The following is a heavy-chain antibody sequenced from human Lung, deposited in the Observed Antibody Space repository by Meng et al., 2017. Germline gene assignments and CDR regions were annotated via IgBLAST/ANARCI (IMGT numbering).Heavy chain of an antibody. CDR2: INTGNGAA. V-gene: IGHV1-3*04. Sequence: QGQRVRSGAEGKRPGASVKVSCKASGYTFTSYPRYGVRQAPGQRPEWMGWINTGNGAAKYSQKFQGRVTMTRDTSASTAYMELSSLTSEDTATYYCASHPRELPSWGQGTLVTVSS. CDR1: GYTFTSYP. CDR3: ASHPRELPS. D-gene: IGHD1-26*01. J-gene: IGHJ4*02.